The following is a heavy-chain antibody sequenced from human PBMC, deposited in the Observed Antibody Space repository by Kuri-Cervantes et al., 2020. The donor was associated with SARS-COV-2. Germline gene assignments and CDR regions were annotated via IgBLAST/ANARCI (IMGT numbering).Heavy chain of an antibody. J-gene: IGHJ4*02. D-gene: IGHD2-2*02. CDR3: ARGGKYQLLYRCEYYFDY. CDR2: ISAYNGNT. CDR1: GYTFTSYG. V-gene: IGHV1-18*01. Sequence: ASVKVSCKASGYTFTSYGISWVRQAPGQGLEWMGWISAYNGNTNYAQKLQGRVTMTTDTSTSTAYMELRSLRSDDTAVYYCARGGKYQLLYRCEYYFDYWGQGTLVTVSS.